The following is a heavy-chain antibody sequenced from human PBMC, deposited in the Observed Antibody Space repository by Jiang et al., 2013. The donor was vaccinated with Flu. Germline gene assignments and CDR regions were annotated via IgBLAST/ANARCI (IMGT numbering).Heavy chain of an antibody. D-gene: IGHD6-13*01. Sequence: QTLSLTCAISGDSVSSNSAAWNWIRQSPSRGLEWLGRTYYRSKWYNDSAVSVRSRITINPDTSKNQFSLHLNSVTPEDTAVYYCARGGTAAGLYGLDVWDQGTTVTV. V-gene: IGHV6-1*01. CDR1: GDSVSSNSAA. CDR2: TYYRSKWYN. J-gene: IGHJ6*02. CDR3: ARGGTAAGLYGLDV.